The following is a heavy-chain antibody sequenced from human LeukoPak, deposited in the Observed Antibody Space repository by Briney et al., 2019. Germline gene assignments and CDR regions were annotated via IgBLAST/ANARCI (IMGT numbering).Heavy chain of an antibody. Sequence: SETLSLTCTLYAGSATSSGYSWSWLRQHSGKGLEWIGYIYDSGSTYYNPCLKTPLSISMDTSKNLFCLNLASVTGEDSAGDYCSRAGHSGYDFGYWGQGTLVTVSS. J-gene: IGHJ4*02. CDR3: SRAGHSGYDFGY. CDR1: AGSATSSGYS. CDR2: IYDSGST. D-gene: IGHD5-12*01. V-gene: IGHV4-31*01.